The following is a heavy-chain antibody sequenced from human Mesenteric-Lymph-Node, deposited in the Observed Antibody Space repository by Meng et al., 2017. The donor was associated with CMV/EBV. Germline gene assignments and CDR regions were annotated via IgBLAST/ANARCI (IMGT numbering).Heavy chain of an antibody. D-gene: IGHD2-2*01. J-gene: IGHJ3*02. Sequence: GESLKISCAASGFTFGTYWMSWVRQAPGKGLEWVANIKQDGSEKYYVDSVKGQFTISRDNAKNSLYLQMNSLRAEDTAVYYCARDCSSTSCYHGYAFDIWGQGTMVTVSS. CDR1: GFTFGTYW. CDR2: IKQDGSEK. CDR3: ARDCSSTSCYHGYAFDI. V-gene: IGHV3-7*01.